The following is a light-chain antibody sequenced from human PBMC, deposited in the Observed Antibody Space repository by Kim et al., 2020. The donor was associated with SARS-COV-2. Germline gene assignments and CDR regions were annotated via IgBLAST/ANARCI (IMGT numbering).Light chain of an antibody. J-gene: IGKJ2*01. Sequence: DIQMTQSTSSLSASVGDRVTITCRASQGISTYLAWYQQKPGKVPKLLIYAASALQSGVPSRFGGSGSGTDFTLTISSLQPEDVATYYCQKYNTVPYTFGQGTKLEI. V-gene: IGKV1-27*01. CDR2: AAS. CDR3: QKYNTVPYT. CDR1: QGISTY.